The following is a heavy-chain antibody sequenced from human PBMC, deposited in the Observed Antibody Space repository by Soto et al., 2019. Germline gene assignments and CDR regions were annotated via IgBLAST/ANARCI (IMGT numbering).Heavy chain of an antibody. V-gene: IGHV3-53*02. Sequence: EVQLVETGGGLIQPGGSLRLSCAASGFTVSSNYMSWVRQAPGKGLEGVSVIYSGGSTYYADSVKGRFTISRDNSKNTLYLQMNSLRAEDTAVYYCASTIVVVVAANRYYFDYWGQGTLVTVSS. CDR3: ASTIVVVVAANRYYFDY. CDR1: GFTVSSNY. D-gene: IGHD2-15*01. J-gene: IGHJ4*02. CDR2: IYSGGST.